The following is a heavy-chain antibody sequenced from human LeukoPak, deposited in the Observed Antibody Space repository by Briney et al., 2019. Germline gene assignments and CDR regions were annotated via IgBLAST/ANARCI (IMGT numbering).Heavy chain of an antibody. CDR3: ARHPGYSSGWWYFDF. V-gene: IGHV4-39*01. D-gene: IGHD5-18*01. CDR1: GGSISSSSYY. Sequence: SETLSLTCTVSGGSISSSSYYWGWIRQPPGKGLEWIGSIYYSGSTYYNPSLKSRVTISADTSKNQFSLKLSSVTAADTAVYYCARHPGYSSGWWYFDFWGQGTLVTVSS. J-gene: IGHJ4*02. CDR2: IYYSGST.